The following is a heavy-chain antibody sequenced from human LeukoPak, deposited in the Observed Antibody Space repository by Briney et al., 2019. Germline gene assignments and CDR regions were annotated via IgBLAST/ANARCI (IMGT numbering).Heavy chain of an antibody. CDR2: IIPIFGTA. CDR1: GGTFSSYA. J-gene: IGHJ4*02. D-gene: IGHD3-3*01. V-gene: IGHV1-69*13. CDR3: ARGVDYDFWSGYFGY. Sequence: ASVKVSCKASGGTFSSYAISWVRQAPGQGLEWMGGIIPIFGTANYAQKFQGRVTITADESTSTAYMELSSLRSEDTAVYYCARGVDYDFWSGYFGYWGQGTLVTVSS.